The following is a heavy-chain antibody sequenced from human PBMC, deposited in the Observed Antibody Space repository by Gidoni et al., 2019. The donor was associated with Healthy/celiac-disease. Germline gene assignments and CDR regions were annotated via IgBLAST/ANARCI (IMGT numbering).Heavy chain of an antibody. V-gene: IGHV4-34*01. J-gene: IGHJ6*02. CDR1: GGSFSGYY. CDR3: ARGSSHFSASSSWYWSGPGSYYYYYGMDV. Sequence: QVQLQQWGAGLLKPSETLSLTCAVYGGSFSGYYWSWIRQPPGKGLEWIGEINHSGSTNYNPSLKSRVTISVDTSKNQFSLKLSSVTAADTAVYYCARGSSHFSASSSWYWSGPGSYYYYYGMDVWGQGTTVTVSS. D-gene: IGHD6-13*01. CDR2: INHSGST.